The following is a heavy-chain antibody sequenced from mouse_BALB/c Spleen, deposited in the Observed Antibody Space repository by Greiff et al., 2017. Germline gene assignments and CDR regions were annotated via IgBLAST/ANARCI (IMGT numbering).Heavy chain of an antibody. CDR2: ISYSGST. CDR1: GYSITSDYA. CDR3: ARGDYRFDY. V-gene: IGHV3-2*02. J-gene: IGHJ2*01. D-gene: IGHD2-14*01. Sequence: DVQLQESGPGLVKPSQSLSLTCTVTGYSITSDYAWNWIRQFPGNKLEWMGYISYSGSTSYNPSLKSRISITRDTSKNQFFLQLNSVTTEDTATYYCARGDYRFDYWGQGTTLTVSS.